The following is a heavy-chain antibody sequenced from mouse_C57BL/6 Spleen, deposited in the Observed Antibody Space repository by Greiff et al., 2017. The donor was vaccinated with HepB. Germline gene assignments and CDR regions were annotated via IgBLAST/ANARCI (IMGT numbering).Heavy chain of an antibody. CDR1: GYAFSSSW. CDR2: IYPGDGDT. CDR3: ARQLRLGYYFDY. V-gene: IGHV1-82*01. Sequence: QVQLQQSGPELVKPGASVKISCKASGYAFSSSWMNWVKQRPGKGLEWIGRIYPGDGDTNYNGKFKGKATLTADKSSSTAYMQLSSRTSEDSAVYFCARQLRLGYYFDYWGQGTTLTVSS. D-gene: IGHD3-2*02. J-gene: IGHJ2*01.